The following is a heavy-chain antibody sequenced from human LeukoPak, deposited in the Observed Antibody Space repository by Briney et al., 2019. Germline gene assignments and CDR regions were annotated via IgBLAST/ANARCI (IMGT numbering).Heavy chain of an antibody. J-gene: IGHJ1*01. V-gene: IGHV3-30-3*01. CDR3: ARGPGYCGGDCYYRGGPRPAEYFQH. D-gene: IGHD2-21*02. Sequence: GGSLRLSCAASGFTSSSYAMHWVRQAPGKGLEWVAVISYDGSNKYYADSVKGRFTISRDNSKNTLYLQMNSLRAEDTAVYYCARGPGYCGGDCYYRGGPRPAEYFQHWGQGTLVTVSS. CDR1: GFTSSSYA. CDR2: ISYDGSNK.